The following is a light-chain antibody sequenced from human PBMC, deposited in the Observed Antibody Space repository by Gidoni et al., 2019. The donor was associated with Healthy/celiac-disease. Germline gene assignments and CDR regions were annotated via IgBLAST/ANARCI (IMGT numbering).Light chain of an antibody. V-gene: IGLV2-14*03. J-gene: IGLJ2*01. Sequence: QSALTQPASVSASPGQSITISCTGTSSDIGNYNYVSWYQQYPGKAPKLIIYDVSNRPSGVSDRFSGSKSGNTASLTISGLQAEDEADYYCSSYTSSNTAVFGGGTKLTVL. CDR3: SSYTSSNTAV. CDR2: DVS. CDR1: SSDIGNYNY.